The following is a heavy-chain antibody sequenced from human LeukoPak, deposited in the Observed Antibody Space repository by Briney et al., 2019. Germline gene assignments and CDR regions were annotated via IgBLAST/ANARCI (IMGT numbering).Heavy chain of an antibody. J-gene: IGHJ6*03. CDR3: ARRYCSGGACYSHYYYMDV. D-gene: IGHD2-15*01. CDR1: GGSTSSYY. V-gene: IGHV4-59*01. CDR2: IHYTGTT. Sequence: SETLSLTCTVSGGSTSSYYWSWIRQPPGKGLEWIGYIHYTGTTNYNPSLKSRLTMSLDTSKNQISLRLSSVTAADTAVYYCARRYCSGGACYSHYYYMDVWGKGTTVTVSS.